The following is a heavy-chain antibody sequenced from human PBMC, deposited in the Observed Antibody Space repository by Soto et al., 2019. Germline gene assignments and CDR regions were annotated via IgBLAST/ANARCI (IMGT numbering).Heavy chain of an antibody. D-gene: IGHD3-10*01. CDR2: INHSGST. CDR3: AKGLGSSYYSKYDFDY. J-gene: IGHJ4*02. V-gene: IGHV4-34*01. Sequence: SETLSLTCAVFGGSFIGYYWNWILQPPWKGLEWIGEINHSGSTNYNPSLKSRVTISVDTSKNQFSLKLSSVTAEDTAVYYCAKGLGSSYYSKYDFDYWGQGTLVTVSS. CDR1: GGSFIGYY.